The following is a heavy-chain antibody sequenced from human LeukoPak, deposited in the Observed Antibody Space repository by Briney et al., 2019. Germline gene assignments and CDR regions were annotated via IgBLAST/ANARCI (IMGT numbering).Heavy chain of an antibody. CDR1: GGSISSSSYY. D-gene: IGHD3-3*01. J-gene: IGHJ5*02. CDR2: IYYSGST. CDR3: ARDHSHLLGYDFWSGYFGWFDP. V-gene: IGHV4-39*07. Sequence: SETLSLTCTVSGGSISSSSYYWGWIRQPPGEGLEWIGSIYYSGSTYYNPSLKSRVTISVDTSKNQFSLKLSSVTAADTAVYYCARDHSHLLGYDFWSGYFGWFDPWGQGTLVTVSS.